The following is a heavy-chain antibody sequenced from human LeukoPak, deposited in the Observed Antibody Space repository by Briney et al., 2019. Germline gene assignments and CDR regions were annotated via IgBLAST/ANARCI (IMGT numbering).Heavy chain of an antibody. J-gene: IGHJ4*02. CDR1: GFSFSSYA. CDR3: AKAGGGNCFSSLDF. CDR2: ICGSGTNT. V-gene: IGHV3-23*01. Sequence: GGSLRLSCAASGFSFSSYAMSWVRQAPGRRLEWVSAICGSGTNTYYADSVKGRFTISRDNSKNTLDLQMNSLRAEDTAVYYCAKAGGGNCFSSLDFWGQGTLVTVSS. D-gene: IGHD2-15*01.